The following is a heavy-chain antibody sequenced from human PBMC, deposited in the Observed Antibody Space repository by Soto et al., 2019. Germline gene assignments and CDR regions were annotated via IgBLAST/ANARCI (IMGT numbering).Heavy chain of an antibody. CDR3: ARARGARYFDY. CDR1: GGSSISGDYY. Sequence: PSETLPLTCTVSGGSSISGDYYWSWIRQPPGKGLEWIGYIYYSGSTYYNPSLKSRVTISVDTSKNQFSLKLSSVTAADTAVYCCARARGARYFDYWGQGTLVTVSS. D-gene: IGHD2-15*01. J-gene: IGHJ4*02. CDR2: IYYSGST. V-gene: IGHV4-30-4*01.